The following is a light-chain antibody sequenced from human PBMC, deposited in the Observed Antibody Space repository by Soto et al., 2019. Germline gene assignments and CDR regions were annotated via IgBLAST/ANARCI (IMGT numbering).Light chain of an antibody. Sequence: QSALTQPASVSGSRGQSITISCTGTSSDVGAYNYVSWFQHHPGKAPKVMIFEVTNRPSGVSNRFSGSKSGNTASLTISGLQAEDEADYYRSSFTRSNSWVFGGGTKLTVL. CDR2: EVT. CDR3: SSFTRSNSWV. J-gene: IGLJ3*02. V-gene: IGLV2-14*01. CDR1: SSDVGAYNY.